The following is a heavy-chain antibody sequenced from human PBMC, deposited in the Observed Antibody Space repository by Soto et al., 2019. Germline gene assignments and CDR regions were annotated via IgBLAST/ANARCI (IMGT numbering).Heavy chain of an antibody. J-gene: IGHJ6*02. CDR3: ARHLVGATLKNYYGMDV. CDR2: IYYSGSP. D-gene: IGHD1-26*01. V-gene: IGHV4-39*01. Sequence: PSETLSLTCTFSGDSISSSKYLWGWIRQPPGKGLEWIGSIYYSGSPYYNSSLRSRVTISVDTSKNHFSLKLSSVTAADTAVYYCARHLVGATLKNYYGMDVWGQGTTVTVSS. CDR1: GDSISSSKYL.